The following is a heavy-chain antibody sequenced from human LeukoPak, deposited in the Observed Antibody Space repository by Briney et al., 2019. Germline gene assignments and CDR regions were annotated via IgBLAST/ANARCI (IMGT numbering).Heavy chain of an antibody. CDR1: GGSLSGYY. J-gene: IGHJ4*02. Sequence: SETLSLTCAVYGGSLSGYYWSWIRQPPGKGLEWIGEINHSGSTNYNPSLKSRVTISVDTSKNQFSLKLSSVTAADTAVYYCASVPRGGKSTRDYWGQGTLVTVSS. CDR3: ASVPRGGKSTRDY. CDR2: INHSGST. V-gene: IGHV4-34*01. D-gene: IGHD4-23*01.